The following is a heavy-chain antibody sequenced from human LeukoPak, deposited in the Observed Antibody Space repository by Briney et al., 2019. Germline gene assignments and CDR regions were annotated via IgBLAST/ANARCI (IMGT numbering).Heavy chain of an antibody. V-gene: IGHV3-7*01. CDR3: ARRAFKDY. J-gene: IGHJ4*02. CDR2: IKQDGSEE. Sequence: PGGSLRLSCAASGLTFSSYWMSWVRQAPGKGLEWVANIKQDGSEEYYVDSVKGRFTISRDNAKNSLYLQMNSLRAEDTAVYYCARRAFKDYWGQGTLVTVSS. CDR1: GLTFSSYW.